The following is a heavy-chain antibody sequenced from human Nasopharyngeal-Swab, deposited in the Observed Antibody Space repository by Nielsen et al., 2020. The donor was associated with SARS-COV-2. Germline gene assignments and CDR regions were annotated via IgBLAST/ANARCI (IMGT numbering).Heavy chain of an antibody. D-gene: IGHD2-2*01. CDR3: ARVTCSSTSCYVGGYGMDV. CDR2: IYSGGST. V-gene: IGHV3-53*01. CDR1: GFTVSSNY. J-gene: IGHJ6*02. Sequence: GGSLRLSCAASGFTVSSNYMSWVRQAPGKGLEWVSVIYSGGSTYYADSVKGRFTISRDNSKNTLYLQMNSLRAEDTAVYYCARVTCSSTSCYVGGYGMDVWGQGTTVTVSS.